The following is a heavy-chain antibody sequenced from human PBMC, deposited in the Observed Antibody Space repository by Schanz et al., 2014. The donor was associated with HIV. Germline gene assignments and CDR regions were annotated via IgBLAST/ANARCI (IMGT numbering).Heavy chain of an antibody. V-gene: IGHV3-30*03. J-gene: IGHJ3*02. D-gene: IGHD2-2*01. CDR1: GFTFSSYG. CDR3: ARDVAGCSGTSCYSDAFDI. Sequence: QVQLAESGGGVVQPGGSLRLSCAASGFTFSSYGMYWVRQAPGKGLEWVAVISFDGSEKYYADSVKGRFTISRDNSKNTLYLQMNSLRAEDTAVYFCARDVAGCSGTSCYSDAFDIWGQGTLVTVSS. CDR2: ISFDGSEK.